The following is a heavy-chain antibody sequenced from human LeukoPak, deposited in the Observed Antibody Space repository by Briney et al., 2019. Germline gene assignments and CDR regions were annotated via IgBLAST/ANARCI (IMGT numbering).Heavy chain of an antibody. D-gene: IGHD2-2*01. Sequence: TGGSLRLSCAASGFTVSSNYMSWVRQAPGKGLEWVSVIYSGGSTYYADSVKGRFTISRDNSKNTLYLQMNSLRAEDTALYYCARDSLGYCSSTTCSSYGMDVWGQGTTVTVSS. CDR1: GFTVSSNY. J-gene: IGHJ6*02. CDR2: IYSGGST. V-gene: IGHV3-53*01. CDR3: ARDSLGYCSSTTCSSYGMDV.